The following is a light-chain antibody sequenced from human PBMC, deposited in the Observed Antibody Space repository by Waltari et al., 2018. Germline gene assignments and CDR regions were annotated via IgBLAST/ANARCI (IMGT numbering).Light chain of an antibody. CDR2: EVL. CDR3: CSYASSSPRLI. CDR1: YSNVGSYDL. Sequence: QSALTQPASVSGSLGQSISISCSGTYSNVGSYDLVSWYHQRPGEAPKLLIYEVLKRPSGITNRFSGSKPGNAASLTISALQPEDEGTYYCCSYASSSPRLIFGGGTELSVL. V-gene: IGLV2-23*02. J-gene: IGLJ2*01.